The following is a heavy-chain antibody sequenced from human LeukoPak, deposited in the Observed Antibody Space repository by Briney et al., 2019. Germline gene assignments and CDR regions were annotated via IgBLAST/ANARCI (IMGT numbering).Heavy chain of an antibody. Sequence: SETLSLTCTVSGGSISPYYWSWIRQPPGKGLEWIGYIYYSGSTNYNPPLKSRVTISVDTSKNQFSLKLSSVTAADTAVYYCARASDYVWGSYRSYYFDYWGQGTLVTVSS. J-gene: IGHJ4*02. D-gene: IGHD3-16*02. CDR3: ARASDYVWGSYRSYYFDY. CDR1: GGSISPYY. V-gene: IGHV4-59*01. CDR2: IYYSGST.